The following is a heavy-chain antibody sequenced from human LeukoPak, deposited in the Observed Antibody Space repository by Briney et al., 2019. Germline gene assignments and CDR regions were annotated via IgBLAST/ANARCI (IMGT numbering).Heavy chain of an antibody. J-gene: IGHJ4*02. Sequence: ASVKVSCKASGGTLSSYAISWVRQAPGQGLEWMGGIIPIFGTANYAQKFQGRVTITADESTSTAYMELSSLRSEDTAVYYCARDVRYSYGYIYYFDYWGQGTLVTVSS. CDR2: IIPIFGTA. CDR1: GGTLSSYA. CDR3: ARDVRYSYGYIYYFDY. V-gene: IGHV1-69*13. D-gene: IGHD5-18*01.